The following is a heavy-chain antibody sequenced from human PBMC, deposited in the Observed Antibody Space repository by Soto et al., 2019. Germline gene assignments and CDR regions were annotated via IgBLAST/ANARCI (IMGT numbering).Heavy chain of an antibody. D-gene: IGHD1-20*01. CDR3: ARVPRYNWNYDYYYGMDV. J-gene: IGHJ6*02. Sequence: ASVKVSCKASGGTFSSYAISWVRQAPGQGLEWMGGIIPIFGTANYAQKFQGRVTITAAESTSTAYMELSSLRSEDTAVYYCARVPRYNWNYDYYYGMDVWGQGTTVTVSS. V-gene: IGHV1-69*13. CDR2: IIPIFGTA. CDR1: GGTFSSYA.